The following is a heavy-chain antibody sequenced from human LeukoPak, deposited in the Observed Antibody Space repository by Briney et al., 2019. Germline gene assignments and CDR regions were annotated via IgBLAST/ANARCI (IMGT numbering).Heavy chain of an antibody. D-gene: IGHD3-3*01. J-gene: IGHJ6*02. CDR1: GGSIGSYH. CDR3: ARVESKGGMDV. V-gene: IGHV4-59*01. CDR2: VHYTWNT. Sequence: ASETLSLTCSVSGGSIGSYHWSWIRQPPVKGLEWIGHVHYTWNTKYNPSLTGRVSISLDRSKNQFSLSLSSLTAADTAVYYCARVESKGGMDVWGQGTTVIVSS.